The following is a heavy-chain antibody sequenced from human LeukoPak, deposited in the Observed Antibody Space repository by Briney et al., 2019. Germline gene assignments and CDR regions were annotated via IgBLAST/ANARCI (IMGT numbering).Heavy chain of an antibody. CDR3: ATDPRYPSRDMDV. CDR2: FDPEDGET. Sequence: ASVKVSCKVSGYTLTELSMHWVRQAPGKGLEWMGGFDPEDGETIYAQKFQGRVTMTEDTSTDTAYMEPSSLRSEDTAVYYCATDPRYPSRDMDVWGKGTTVTVSS. J-gene: IGHJ6*03. D-gene: IGHD3-16*02. CDR1: GYTLTELS. V-gene: IGHV1-24*01.